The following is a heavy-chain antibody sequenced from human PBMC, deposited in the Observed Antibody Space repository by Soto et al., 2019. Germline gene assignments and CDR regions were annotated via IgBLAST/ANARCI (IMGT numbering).Heavy chain of an antibody. Sequence: QVQLVESGGAVVQPGRSLRLSCGASGFIFSEYGMHWVRQAPGKGLEWVAVIYYDGSNEHYSESVRGRFTISRDNSKNMLYLEMNSLRAEDTDIYYCARWWNDEEWVETMDVWGQGTTVTVSS. CDR3: ARWWNDEEWVETMDV. D-gene: IGHD1-1*01. V-gene: IGHV3-33*01. J-gene: IGHJ6*01. CDR2: IYYDGSNE. CDR1: GFIFSEYG.